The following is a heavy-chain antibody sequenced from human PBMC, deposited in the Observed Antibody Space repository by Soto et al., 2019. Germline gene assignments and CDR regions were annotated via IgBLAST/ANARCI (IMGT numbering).Heavy chain of an antibody. CDR1: GFTFSYYW. D-gene: IGHD1-26*01. CDR3: ARGDRGAFDL. CDR2: IHSDGSST. Sequence: EVQLVESGGGLVRPGGSLRLSCAASGFTFSYYWMHWVRQAPGKGLVWVSRIHSDGSSTTHADFVKGRFIISRDNARNTVDLRMNSVRGEDTAVYYCARGDRGAFDLWGQGTVVTVSS. V-gene: IGHV3-74*01. J-gene: IGHJ3*01.